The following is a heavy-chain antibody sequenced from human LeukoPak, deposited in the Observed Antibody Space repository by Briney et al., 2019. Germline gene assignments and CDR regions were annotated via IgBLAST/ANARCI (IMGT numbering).Heavy chain of an antibody. Sequence: GESLKISCKGSGYSFTSYWIGWVRQMPGKGLEWMGIIYPGDSDTRYSPSFQGQVTISADKSISTAYLQWSSLKASDTAMYYCARAPRDFWSGLHPYYFDYWGQGTLVTVSS. D-gene: IGHD3-3*01. CDR3: ARAPRDFWSGLHPYYFDY. CDR2: IYPGDSDT. CDR1: GYSFTSYW. J-gene: IGHJ4*02. V-gene: IGHV5-51*01.